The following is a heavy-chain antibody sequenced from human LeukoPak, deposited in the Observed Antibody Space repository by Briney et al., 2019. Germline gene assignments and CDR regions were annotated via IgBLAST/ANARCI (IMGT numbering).Heavy chain of an antibody. V-gene: IGHV3-23*01. CDR2: ISGSGGST. CDR1: GFTFSSYA. CDR3: AKGAIDHDYGNYYSDY. D-gene: IGHD4-17*01. Sequence: GGSLRLSCAASGFTFSSYAMSWVRQAPGKGLEWVSAISGSGGSTYYADSVKGRFTISRDNSKNTLYLQMNSLRAEDTAVYYCAKGAIDHDYGNYYSDYWGQGTLVTVSS. J-gene: IGHJ4*02.